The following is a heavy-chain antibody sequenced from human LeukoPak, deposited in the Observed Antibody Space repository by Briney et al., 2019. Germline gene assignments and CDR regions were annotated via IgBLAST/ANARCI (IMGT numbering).Heavy chain of an antibody. CDR2: ISGSGPYT. Sequence: GGSLRLSCAASGFTFSSYAMSWVRQAPGKGLEWVSGISGSGPYTFYTDSVKGRFTISRDSYKNTLYLQMNSLRAEDTALYYCAKHGYCSGISCFFDFWGQGTLVTVSS. D-gene: IGHD2-2*03. J-gene: IGHJ4*02. CDR3: AKHGYCSGISCFFDF. V-gene: IGHV3-23*01. CDR1: GFTFSSYA.